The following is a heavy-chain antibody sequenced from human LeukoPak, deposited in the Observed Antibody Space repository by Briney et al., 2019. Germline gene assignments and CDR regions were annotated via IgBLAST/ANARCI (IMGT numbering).Heavy chain of an antibody. CDR3: ASGYYDFWSGYPYYFDY. Sequence: GGSLRLSCAASGFTFSDYYMSWLRQAPGKGLEWVSYISSSGSTIYYADSVKGRFTISRDNAKNSLYLQMNSLRAEDTAVYYCASGYYDFWSGYPYYFDYWGQGTLVTVSS. CDR2: ISSSGSTI. D-gene: IGHD3-3*01. J-gene: IGHJ4*02. V-gene: IGHV3-11*04. CDR1: GFTFSDYY.